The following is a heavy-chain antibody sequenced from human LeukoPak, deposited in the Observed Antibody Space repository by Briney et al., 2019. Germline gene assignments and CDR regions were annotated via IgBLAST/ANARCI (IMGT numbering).Heavy chain of an antibody. Sequence: PSETLSLTCTVSGGSISSSSYYWGWIRQPPGKGLEWIGSIYYSGSTYYNPSLKSRVTISVDTSKNQFSLKLSSVTAADTAVYYCARARSGKYFDYWGQGTLVTVSS. CDR1: GGSISSSSYY. V-gene: IGHV4-39*07. CDR2: IYYSGST. CDR3: ARARSGKYFDY. J-gene: IGHJ4*02. D-gene: IGHD1-26*01.